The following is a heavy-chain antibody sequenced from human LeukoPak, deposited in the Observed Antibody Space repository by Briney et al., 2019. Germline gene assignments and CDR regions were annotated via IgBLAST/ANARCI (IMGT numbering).Heavy chain of an antibody. J-gene: IGHJ4*02. V-gene: IGHV4-59*01. CDR3: ARSVSLYSYFDY. CDR2: IYYSGST. CDR1: GGSISSYY. Sequence: SETLSLTCTVSGGSISSYYWSWIRQPPGKGLEWIGYIYYSGSTSYNPSLKSRVTISVDTSKNQFSLKLSSVTAADTAVYYCARSVSLYSYFDYWGQGTLVTVSS. D-gene: IGHD3-16*01.